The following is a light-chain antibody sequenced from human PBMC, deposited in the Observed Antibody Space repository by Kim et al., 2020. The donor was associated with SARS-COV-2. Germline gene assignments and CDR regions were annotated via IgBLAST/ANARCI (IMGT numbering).Light chain of an antibody. CDR2: YDS. Sequence: VAPGKTARITCGGNNIGSKSVHWYQQKPGQAPVLVIYYDSDRPSGIPERFSGSNSGNTATLTISRVEAGDEADYYCQVWDSSSALFGGGTQLTVL. V-gene: IGLV3-21*04. CDR3: QVWDSSSAL. CDR1: NIGSKS. J-gene: IGLJ3*02.